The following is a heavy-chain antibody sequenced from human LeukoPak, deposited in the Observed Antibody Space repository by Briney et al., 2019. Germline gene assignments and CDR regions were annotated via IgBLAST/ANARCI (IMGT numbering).Heavy chain of an antibody. J-gene: IGHJ4*02. CDR1: GFTFSSYA. Sequence: GGSLRLSCAASGFTFSSYAMSWVRQAPGKGLEWVSAISGSGGSTYYADSVKGRFTISRGNSKNTLYLQMNSLRAEDTAVYYCAKGDYYDSSGYYVGLYYFDYWGQGTLVTVSS. D-gene: IGHD3-22*01. CDR2: ISGSGGST. CDR3: AKGDYYDSSGYYVGLYYFDY. V-gene: IGHV3-23*01.